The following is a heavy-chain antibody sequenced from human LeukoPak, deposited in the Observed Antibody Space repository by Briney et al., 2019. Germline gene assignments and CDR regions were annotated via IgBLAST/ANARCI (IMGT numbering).Heavy chain of an antibody. CDR1: GYTLTELS. J-gene: IGHJ4*02. V-gene: IGHV1-24*01. CDR3: AILYSGSYYFDY. CDR2: FDPEDGET. D-gene: IGHD1-26*01. Sequence: ASVKVSCKVSGYTLTELSMHWVRQAPGKGLEGMGGFDPEDGETIYAQKFQGRVTMTEDASTDTAYMELSSLRSEDTAVYYCAILYSGSYYFDYWGQGTLVTVSS.